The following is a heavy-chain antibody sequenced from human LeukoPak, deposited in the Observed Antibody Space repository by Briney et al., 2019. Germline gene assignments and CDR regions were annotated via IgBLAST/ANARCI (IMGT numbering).Heavy chain of an antibody. D-gene: IGHD6-19*01. V-gene: IGHV3-23*01. J-gene: IGHJ4*02. CDR3: AKDGYSSGWAPFDY. Sequence: GGSLRLSCAASGFTFSSYAMSWVRQAPGKGLEWVSAISGSGGSTYYADSVKGRFAISRDNSKNTLYLQMNSLRAEDTAVYYCAKDGYSSGWAPFDYWGQGTLVTVSS. CDR1: GFTFSSYA. CDR2: ISGSGGST.